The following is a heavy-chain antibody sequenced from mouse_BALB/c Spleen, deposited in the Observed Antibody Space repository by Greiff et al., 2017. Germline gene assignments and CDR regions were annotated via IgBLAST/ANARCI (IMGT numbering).Heavy chain of an antibody. CDR2: ISRGSSTI. V-gene: IGHV5-17*02. CDR3: SRSAYYGSSRGWFAY. J-gene: IGHJ3*01. D-gene: IGHD1-1*01. CDR1: GFTFSSFG. Sequence: EVQRVESGGGLVQPGGSRKLSCAASGFTFSSFGMHWVRQAPEQGLEWVAYISRGSSTIYYADTVKGRFTLSRDNPKNTLFLQMTSLRSEDTAMYYCSRSAYYGSSRGWFAYWGQGTLVTVSA.